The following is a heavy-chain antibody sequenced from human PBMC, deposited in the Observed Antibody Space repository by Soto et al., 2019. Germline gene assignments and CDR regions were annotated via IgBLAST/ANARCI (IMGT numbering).Heavy chain of an antibody. V-gene: IGHV6-1*01. Sequence: QTLALTCAVTGNSVSSNSAGWSWVRQSPSRGLEWLGRTYYRSKWYYEYAVSERGRITINPDTSKNQYSLQLNSVTPEDTAVYFCARGEQYSGRIFDYWGQGTLVTVS. CDR1: GNSVSSNSAG. J-gene: IGHJ4*01. D-gene: IGHD5-12*01. CDR3: ARGEQYSGRIFDY. CDR2: TYYRSKWYY.